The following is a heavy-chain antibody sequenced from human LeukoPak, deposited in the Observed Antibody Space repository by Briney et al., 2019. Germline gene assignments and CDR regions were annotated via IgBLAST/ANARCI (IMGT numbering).Heavy chain of an antibody. J-gene: IGHJ1*01. V-gene: IGHV1-2*02. CDR3: ARVGCSSTSCYEYFQH. Sequence: GASVKVSCKASGYTFTGYYMHWERQAPGQGLEWMGWINPNSGGTNYAQKFQGRVTMTRDTSISTAYMELSRLRSDDTAVYYCARVGCSSTSCYEYFQHWGQGTLVTVSS. CDR1: GYTFTGYY. CDR2: INPNSGGT. D-gene: IGHD2-2*01.